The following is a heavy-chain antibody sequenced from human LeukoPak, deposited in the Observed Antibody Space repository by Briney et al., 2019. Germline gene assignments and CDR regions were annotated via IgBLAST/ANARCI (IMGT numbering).Heavy chain of an antibody. D-gene: IGHD2-2*01. V-gene: IGHV4-39*07. CDR2: IYYTGST. J-gene: IGHJ5*02. Sequence: SETLSLTCTVSGGSISSSSYYWAWIRQPPGKGLEWIGSIYYTGSTYYNASLKSRVTISVDTSKNQFSLKLSSVTAADTAVYYCARAHGGYCSSTSCYILNWFDPWGQGTLVTVSS. CDR3: ARAHGGYCSSTSCYILNWFDP. CDR1: GGSISSSSYY.